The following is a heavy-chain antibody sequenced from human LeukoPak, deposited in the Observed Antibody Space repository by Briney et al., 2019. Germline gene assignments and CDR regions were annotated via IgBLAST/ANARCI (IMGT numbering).Heavy chain of an antibody. V-gene: IGHV4-34*01. Sequence: PSETLSLTCAVYGGSFSGYYWSWIRQPPGKGLEWIGEINHSGSTNYNPSLKSRVTISVDTSKNQFSLKLSSVTAADTAVYYCARDGKDYYDSSGYWLYGMDVWGQGTTVTVSS. CDR3: ARDGKDYYDSSGYWLYGMDV. CDR1: GGSFSGYY. J-gene: IGHJ6*02. CDR2: INHSGST. D-gene: IGHD3-22*01.